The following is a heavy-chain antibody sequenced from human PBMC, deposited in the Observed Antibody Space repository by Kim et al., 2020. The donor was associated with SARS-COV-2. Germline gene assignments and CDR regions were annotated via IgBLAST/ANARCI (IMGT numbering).Heavy chain of an antibody. V-gene: IGHV4-4*08. CDR2: T. D-gene: IGHD6-19*01. Sequence: TNHNPSLKSRVTMSVDTSKNHFTLRLTSVSAADTAVYYCATRSSGWYFDYWGQGTLVTVSS. CDR3: ATRSSGWYFDY. J-gene: IGHJ4*02.